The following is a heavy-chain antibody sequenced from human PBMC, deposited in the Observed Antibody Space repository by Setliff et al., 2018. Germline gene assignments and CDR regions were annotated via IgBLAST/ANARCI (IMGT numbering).Heavy chain of an antibody. CDR2: IGWVPTTI. V-gene: IGHV3-9*01. D-gene: IGHD3-3*01. Sequence: GGSLRLSCEASGFTVGDYAMHWVRRAPGRGLEWVAAIGWVPTTIGYADSVKGRFTVSRDNAKNSLYLQMNSLRAEDSAFYYCAKGKNYDSTSGCGYYLDVWGKGTTVTVSS. CDR1: GFTVGDYA. CDR3: AKGKNYDSTSGCGYYLDV. J-gene: IGHJ6*03.